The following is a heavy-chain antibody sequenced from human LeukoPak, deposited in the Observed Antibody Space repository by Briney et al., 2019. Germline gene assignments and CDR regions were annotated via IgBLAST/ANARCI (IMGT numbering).Heavy chain of an antibody. Sequence: SETLSLTCAVYGGSFSGYYWSWIRQPPGKGLEWIGEINHSGSTNYNPSLKSRVTISVDTSKNQFSLKLSSVTAADTAVYYCASRITVVRGTMRDYWGQGTLVTVSS. CDR3: ASRITVVRGTMRDY. CDR1: GGSFSGYY. CDR2: INHSGST. V-gene: IGHV4-34*01. D-gene: IGHD3-10*01. J-gene: IGHJ4*02.